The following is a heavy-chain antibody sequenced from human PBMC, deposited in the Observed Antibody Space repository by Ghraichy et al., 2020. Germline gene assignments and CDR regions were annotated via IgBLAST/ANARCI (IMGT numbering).Heavy chain of an antibody. D-gene: IGHD5-18*01. Sequence: GSLRLSCTVSGGSISSSSYYWGWIRQPPGKGLEWIGSIYYSGSTYYNPSLKSRVTISVDTSKNQFSLKLSSVTAADTAVYYCARHVERPDTAMVMGGQGTLVTVSS. CDR3: ARHVERPDTAMVM. J-gene: IGHJ4*02. CDR1: GGSISSSSYY. CDR2: IYYSGST. V-gene: IGHV4-39*01.